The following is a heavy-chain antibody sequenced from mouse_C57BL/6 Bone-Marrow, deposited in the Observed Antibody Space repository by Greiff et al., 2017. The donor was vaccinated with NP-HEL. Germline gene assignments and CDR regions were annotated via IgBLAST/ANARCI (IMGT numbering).Heavy chain of an antibody. CDR1: GFSFNTYA. CDR2: IRSKSNNYAT. CDR3: VRHEGYSNYGAMDY. D-gene: IGHD2-5*01. J-gene: IGHJ4*01. V-gene: IGHV10-1*01. Sequence: EVMLVESGGGLVQPKGSLKLSCAASGFSFNTYAMNWVRQATGKGLEWVARIRSKSNNYATYYADSVKDRFTISRDDSESMLYLQMNNLKTEDTAMYYCVRHEGYSNYGAMDYWGQGTSVTVSS.